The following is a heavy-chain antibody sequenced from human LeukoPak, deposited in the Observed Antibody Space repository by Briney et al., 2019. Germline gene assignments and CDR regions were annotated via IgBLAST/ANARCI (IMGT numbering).Heavy chain of an antibody. Sequence: SETLSLTCAVYGGSFSGYYWSWIRQPPGKGLEWIGEINHSGSTNYNPSLKSRVTISVDTSKNQFSLKLSSVTAADTAVYYCARGYCSSTSCPRGRFDPWGQGTLDTVSS. CDR2: INHSGST. CDR3: ARGYCSSTSCPRGRFDP. CDR1: GGSFSGYY. V-gene: IGHV4-34*01. D-gene: IGHD2-2*01. J-gene: IGHJ5*02.